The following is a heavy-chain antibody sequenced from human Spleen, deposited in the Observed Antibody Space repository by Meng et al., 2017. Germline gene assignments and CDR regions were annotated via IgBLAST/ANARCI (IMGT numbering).Heavy chain of an antibody. D-gene: IGHD6-13*01. J-gene: IGHJ4*02. V-gene: IGHV1-2*06. Sequence: ASVKVSCKASGLTFNAYYLHWVRQAPGQGPEWMGRINPKSGDTHYAQRFQGRVTMTGDTSISTAYMELSGLRSDDTAMYYCARDEDISAAGKLFGDYWGQGTLVTVSS. CDR2: INPKSGDT. CDR3: ARDEDISAAGKLFGDY. CDR1: GLTFNAYY.